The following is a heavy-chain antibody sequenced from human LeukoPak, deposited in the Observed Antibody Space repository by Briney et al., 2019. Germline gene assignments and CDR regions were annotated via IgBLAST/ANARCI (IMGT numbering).Heavy chain of an antibody. D-gene: IGHD1-26*01. J-gene: IGHJ4*02. V-gene: IGHV3-13*01. CDR3: ASRIVGTPDYFDY. Sequence: PGGSLRLSCAASGFTFSSYWMHWVRQAPGKGLVWVSAIGTAGDTYYPGSVKGRFTISRDNAKNSLYLQMNSLRVEDTAVYYCASRIVGTPDYFDYWGQGTLVTVSS. CDR2: IGTAGDT. CDR1: GFTFSSYW.